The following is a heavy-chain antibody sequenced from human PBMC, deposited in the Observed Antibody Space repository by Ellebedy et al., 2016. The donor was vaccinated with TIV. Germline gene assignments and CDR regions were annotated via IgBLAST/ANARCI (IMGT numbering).Heavy chain of an antibody. J-gene: IGHJ6*02. CDR3: ARAQSGYYFYSMNV. CDR2: IIPILGTA. CDR1: GGTFSTYA. V-gene: IGHV1-69*10. D-gene: IGHD3-22*01. Sequence: SVKVSXXVSGGTFSTYAISWVRQAPGQGLEWMGGIIPILGTANYTQRLQGRITITADKFTTTVYMELSSLSPEDTAVYYCARAQSGYYFYSMNVWGQGTTVTVSS.